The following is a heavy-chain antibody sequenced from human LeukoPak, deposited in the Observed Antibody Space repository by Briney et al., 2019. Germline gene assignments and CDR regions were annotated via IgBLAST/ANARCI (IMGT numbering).Heavy chain of an antibody. J-gene: IGHJ4*02. Sequence: GGSLRLSCAASGFTFSSYGMHWVRQAPGKGLEWVAFIRYDGSNKYYADSVKGRFTISRDNSKNTLYLQMNSLRAEDTAVYYCAKEEGSGWGLFDYWGQGTLVTVSS. CDR1: GFTFSSYG. CDR3: AKEEGSGWGLFDY. CDR2: IRYDGSNK. D-gene: IGHD6-19*01. V-gene: IGHV3-30*02.